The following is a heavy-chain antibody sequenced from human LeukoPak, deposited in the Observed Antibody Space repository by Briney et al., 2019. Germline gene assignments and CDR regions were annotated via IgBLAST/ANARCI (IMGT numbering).Heavy chain of an antibody. CDR3: ARDGTKGFTNLGAFDI. V-gene: IGHV3-66*01. CDR2: IYSGGST. CDR1: GFTVSSNY. Sequence: GGSLRLSCAASGFTVSSNYMSWVRQAPGKGLEWVSVIYSGGSTYYADSVKGRFTISRDNSKNTLYLHMNSLGAEDTAVYYCARDGTKGFTNLGAFDIWGQGTIVTVSS. J-gene: IGHJ3*02. D-gene: IGHD2-2*01.